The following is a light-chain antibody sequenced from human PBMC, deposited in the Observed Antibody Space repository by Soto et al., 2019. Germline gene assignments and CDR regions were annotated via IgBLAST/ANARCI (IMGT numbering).Light chain of an antibody. V-gene: IGKV1-12*01. CDR1: QGISSW. CDR2: AAS. CDR3: QQTTSFPLP. J-gene: IGKJ4*01. Sequence: DIQMTQSPSFVSASVGDRVTITCRASQGISSWLAWYQHRPGRAPKLLIHAASNLESGVPSRFSGSGSGTDFTLTSSSLQPEDFATYYCQQTTSFPLPFGGGTKVEIK.